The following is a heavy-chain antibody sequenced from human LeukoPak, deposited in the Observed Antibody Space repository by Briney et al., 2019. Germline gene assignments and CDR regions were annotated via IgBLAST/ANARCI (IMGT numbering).Heavy chain of an antibody. CDR3: ARGAYSSSAWFDP. V-gene: IGHV1-8*01. CDR1: GYTFTSYD. J-gene: IGHJ5*02. Sequence: ASVKVSCKASGYTFTSYDINWVRQATGQGLEWMGWMNPNSGNTGYAQKFQGRVTMTRSTSINTAYMELSRLRSDDTAVYYCARGAYSSSAWFDPWGQGTLVTVSS. D-gene: IGHD6-6*01. CDR2: MNPNSGNT.